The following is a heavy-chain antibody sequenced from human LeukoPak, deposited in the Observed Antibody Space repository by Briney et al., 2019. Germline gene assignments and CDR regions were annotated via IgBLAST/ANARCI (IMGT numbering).Heavy chain of an antibody. CDR2: IYYSGST. V-gene: IGHV4-30-4*08. Sequence: SETLSLTCTVSGGSISSGDYYWSWIRQPPGKGLEWIGYIYYSGSTYYNPSLKSRVTISVDTSKNQFSLKLSSETAADTAVYYCASSIAAAGSRSAWFDPWGQGTLVTVSS. CDR3: ASSIAAAGSRSAWFDP. CDR1: GGSISSGDYY. D-gene: IGHD6-13*01. J-gene: IGHJ5*02.